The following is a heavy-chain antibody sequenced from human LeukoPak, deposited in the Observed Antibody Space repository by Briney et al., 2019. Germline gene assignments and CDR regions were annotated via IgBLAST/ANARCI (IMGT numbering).Heavy chain of an antibody. D-gene: IGHD6-19*01. CDR3: ARSDSSGWFDY. V-gene: IGHV7-4-1*02. CDR1: GYTFTNNA. Sequence: ASVKVSCKASGYTFTNNAMNWVRQAPGQGLEWMGWINTNIGRPTCAQGFTGRFVFSLDTSVNTAYLQISSLKAEDTAVYYCARSDSSGWFDYWGQGTLVTVSS. J-gene: IGHJ4*02. CDR2: INTNIGRP.